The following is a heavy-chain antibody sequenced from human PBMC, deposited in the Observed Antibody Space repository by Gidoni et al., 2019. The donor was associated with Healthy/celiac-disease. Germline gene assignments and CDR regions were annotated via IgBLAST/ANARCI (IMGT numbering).Heavy chain of an antibody. CDR3: AREGDSSGYYPFDY. V-gene: IGHV1-69*08. CDR2: IIPILGIA. Sequence: QVQLVQSGAEVKKPGSSVKVSCKASGGTFSSYTISWVRQAPGQGLEWMGRIIPILGIANYAQKFQGRVTITADKSTSTAYMELSSLRSEDTAVYYCAREGDSSGYYPFDYWGQGTLVTVSS. J-gene: IGHJ4*02. D-gene: IGHD6-19*01. CDR1: GGTFSSYT.